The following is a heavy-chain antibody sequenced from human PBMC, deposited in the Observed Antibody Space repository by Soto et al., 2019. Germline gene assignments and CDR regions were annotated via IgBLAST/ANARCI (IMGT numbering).Heavy chain of an antibody. Sequence: GSLRLSCAASGFIFSNYGINWVRQAPGKGLEWVAVISYDGRKKYYLDSVKGRFSISRDNSKNTSYLQMNRLRGDDTAVYYCTKDRNVGWLLPVFEHWGQGT. V-gene: IGHV3-30*18. D-gene: IGHD2-15*01. CDR2: ISYDGRKK. CDR3: TKDRNVGWLLPVFEH. J-gene: IGHJ4*02. CDR1: GFIFSNYG.